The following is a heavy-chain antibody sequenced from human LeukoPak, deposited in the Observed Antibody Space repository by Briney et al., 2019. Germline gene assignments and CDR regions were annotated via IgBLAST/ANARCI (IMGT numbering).Heavy chain of an antibody. CDR2: IYSDGST. D-gene: IGHD3-10*01. CDR1: GXTVSTNY. V-gene: IGHV3-53*01. J-gene: IGHJ3*02. CDR3: AREWRGSVDAFDI. Sequence: GGSLRLSCAASGXTVSTNYMTWVRQAPGKGLEWVSFIYSDGSTYYADSVKGRFTISRDNSKNTLYLQMNSLRTEDTAVYYCAREWRGSVDAFDIWGQGTMVTVSS.